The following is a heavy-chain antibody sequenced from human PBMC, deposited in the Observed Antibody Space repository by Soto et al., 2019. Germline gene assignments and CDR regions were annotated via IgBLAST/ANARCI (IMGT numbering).Heavy chain of an antibody. D-gene: IGHD3-10*01. CDR1: GDSVSSNTAA. Sequence: SQTLSLTCAISGDSVSSNTAAWNWIRRSPSRGLEWLGRTYYRSKWYDDYAESIKGRININPDTSKNQFSLHLNSVTPEDTAVYYCAGDDYHDAFDLSGQGTIVTVSS. CDR3: AGDDYHDAFDL. J-gene: IGHJ3*01. CDR2: TYYRSKWYD. V-gene: IGHV6-1*01.